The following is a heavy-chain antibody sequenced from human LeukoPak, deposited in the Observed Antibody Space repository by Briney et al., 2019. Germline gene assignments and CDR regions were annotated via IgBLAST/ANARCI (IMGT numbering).Heavy chain of an antibody. V-gene: IGHV1-2*02. Sequence: ASVKVSCKASGYTFTGYYMQWVRQAPGQGLEWMGWINPNSGGTNYAQRFQGRVTMTRDTSISTAYMELSRLRSDDTAVYYCARAPNNWNDLIVAYWGQGALVTVSS. CDR1: GYTFTGYY. CDR3: ARAPNNWNDLIVAY. D-gene: IGHD1-1*01. J-gene: IGHJ4*02. CDR2: INPNSGGT.